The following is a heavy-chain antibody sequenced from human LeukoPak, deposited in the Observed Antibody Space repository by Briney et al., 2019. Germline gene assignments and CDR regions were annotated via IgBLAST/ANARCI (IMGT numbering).Heavy chain of an antibody. V-gene: IGHV4-34*01. CDR3: ASTRRDYGDYRLLGY. J-gene: IGHJ4*02. Sequence: PSETLSLTCAVYGGSFSGYYWSWIRQPPGKGLEWIGEINHSGSTNYNPSLKGRVTISVDTSKNQFSLKLSSVTAADTAVYYCASTRRDYGDYRLLGYWGQGTLVTVSS. CDR2: INHSGST. D-gene: IGHD4-17*01. CDR1: GGSFSGYY.